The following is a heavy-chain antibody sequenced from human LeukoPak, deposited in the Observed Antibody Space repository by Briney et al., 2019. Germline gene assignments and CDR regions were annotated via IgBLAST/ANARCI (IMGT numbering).Heavy chain of an antibody. CDR3: ARARREMATIIGWFDP. CDR1: GGSISSSSYY. CDR2: IYYGEST. J-gene: IGHJ5*02. Sequence: PSETLSLTCTVSGGSISSSSYYWGWIRQPPGKGLEWIGSIYYGESTYYNPSLKSRVTISVDTSKNQFSLKLSSVTAADTAMYHCARARREMATIIGWFDPWGQGTLVIVS. D-gene: IGHD5-24*01. V-gene: IGHV4-39*07.